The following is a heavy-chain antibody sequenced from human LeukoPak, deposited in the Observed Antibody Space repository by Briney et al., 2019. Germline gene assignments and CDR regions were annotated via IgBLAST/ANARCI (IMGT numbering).Heavy chain of an antibody. CDR2: MNPSSSNT. V-gene: IGHV1-8*01. CDR3: VRRADNYDSSAYSY. J-gene: IGHJ4*02. CDR1: GYTFTSFD. Sequence: GASVKVSCKASGYTFTSFDINWVRQATRQGLEWMGWMNPSSSNTGFAQKFQGRVTMTRDTSTTTAYMELSRLRSEDTAVYYCVRRADNYDSSAYSYWGQGTPVTVSS. D-gene: IGHD3-22*01.